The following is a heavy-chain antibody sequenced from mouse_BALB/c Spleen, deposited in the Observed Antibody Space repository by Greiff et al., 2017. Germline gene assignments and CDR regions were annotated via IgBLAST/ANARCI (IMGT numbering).Heavy chain of an antibody. CDR1: GFNIKDYY. J-gene: IGHJ1*01. D-gene: IGHD1-2*01. CDR3: AITTGYFDV. CDR2: IDPENGNT. V-gene: IGHV14-1*02. Sequence: EVQLQQSGAELVRPGALVKLSCKASGFNIKDYYMRWVKQRPEQGLEWIGWIDPENGNTIYDPKFQGKASITADTSSNTAYLQLSSLTSEDTAVYYCAITTGYFDVWGAGTTVTVSS.